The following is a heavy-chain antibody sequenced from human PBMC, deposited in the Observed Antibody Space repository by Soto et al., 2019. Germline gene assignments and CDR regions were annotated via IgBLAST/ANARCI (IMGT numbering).Heavy chain of an antibody. V-gene: IGHV3-30*18. Sequence: GGSLRLSCAASGFTFSSYGMHWVRQALGKGLEWVAVISYDGSNKYYADSVKGRFTISRDNSKNTLYLQMNSLRAEDTAVYYCAKGGDLWYYFDYWGQGTLVTVSS. CDR1: GFTFSSYG. J-gene: IGHJ4*02. CDR2: ISYDGSNK. D-gene: IGHD2-21*01. CDR3: AKGGDLWYYFDY.